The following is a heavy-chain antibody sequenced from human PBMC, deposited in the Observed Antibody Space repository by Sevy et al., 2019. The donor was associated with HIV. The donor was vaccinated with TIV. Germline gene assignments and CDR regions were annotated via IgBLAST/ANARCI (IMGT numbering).Heavy chain of an antibody. CDR3: AREPYFFDKSGYYWDY. CDR2: VYHTGST. D-gene: IGHD3-22*01. Sequence: SETLSLTCAVSGVSVSSDTYYWSWIRQPPGKGLEWIGYVYHTGSTNYSPSFKSRVTISVDKSKNQFSLRLFSVAAADTAVYYCAREPYFFDKSGYYWDYWGQGALVTVSS. V-gene: IGHV4-61*01. CDR1: GVSVSSDTYY. J-gene: IGHJ4*02.